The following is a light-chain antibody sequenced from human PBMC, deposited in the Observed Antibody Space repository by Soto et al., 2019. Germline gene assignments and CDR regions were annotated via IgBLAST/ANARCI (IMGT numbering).Light chain of an antibody. J-gene: IGKJ1*01. CDR1: QSVANNY. CDR2: AAS. V-gene: IGKV3-20*01. CDR3: HQYNDGPGGT. Sequence: EVVLTQSPGTLSLSPGESATLSCRASQSVANNYLAWYQHRPGQAPRLLIYAASSRAAGIPDRFSGSGSGTDFTLTISRLEPEDFAIYYCHQYNDGPGGTFGQGTKVGIK.